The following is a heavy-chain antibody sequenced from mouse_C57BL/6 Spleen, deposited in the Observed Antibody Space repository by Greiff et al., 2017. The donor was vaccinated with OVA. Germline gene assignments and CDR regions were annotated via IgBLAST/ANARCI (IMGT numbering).Heavy chain of an antibody. CDR2: INPNNGGT. D-gene: IGHD4-1*01. CDR3: ARGTGTQYYYAMDY. V-gene: IGHV1-26*01. CDR1: GYTFTDYY. Sequence: EVQLQQSGPELVKPGASVKISCKASGYTFTDYYMNWVKQSHGKSLEWIGDINPNNGGTSYNQKFKGKATLTVDKSSSTAYMELRSLTSEDSAVYDCARGTGTQYYYAMDYWGQGTSVTVSS. J-gene: IGHJ4*01.